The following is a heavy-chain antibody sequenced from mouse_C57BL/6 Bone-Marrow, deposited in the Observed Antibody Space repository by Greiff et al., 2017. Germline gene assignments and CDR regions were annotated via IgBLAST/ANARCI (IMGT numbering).Heavy chain of an antibody. J-gene: IGHJ3*01. V-gene: IGHV2-2*01. CDR1: GFSLTSYG. D-gene: IGHD3-3*01. Sequence: VKLQESGPGLVQPSQSLSITCTVSGFSLTSYGVHWVRQSPGKGLEWLGVIWSGGSTDYNAAFISRLSISKDKSKSQVFFKMNSLQADDTAIYYCARKGRFAYWGQGTLVTVSA. CDR2: IWSGGST. CDR3: ARKGRFAY.